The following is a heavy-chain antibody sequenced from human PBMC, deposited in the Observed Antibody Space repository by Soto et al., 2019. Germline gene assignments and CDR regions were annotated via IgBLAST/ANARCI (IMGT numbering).Heavy chain of an antibody. V-gene: IGHV1-2*02. CDR3: ARYGRFNLGWFVP. CDR1: GYTFTGHY. D-gene: IGHD1-20*01. CDR2: INPNSGGT. J-gene: IGHJ5*02. Sequence: QVQLVQSGAEVTKPGASVKVSCKASGYTFTGHYIQWVRQAPGQGLEWMGWINPNSGGTNYAQKFQGRVTMTRDTSSSTVDMELRRLRSDDTAMYYCARYGRFNLGWFVPWGQGTLVTVSS.